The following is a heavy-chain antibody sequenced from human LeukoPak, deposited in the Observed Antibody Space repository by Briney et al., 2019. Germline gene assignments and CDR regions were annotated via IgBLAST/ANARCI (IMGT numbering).Heavy chain of an antibody. J-gene: IGHJ6*02. D-gene: IGHD3-16*01. CDR3: ATYTHWVAGDV. Sequence: GGSLRLSCAASGFTFSDSWMSWVRQAPGKGLEWVANMNQDGSAKGCVDSVKGRFTISRDNARNSLYLQMSSLRPEDTAVYYCATYTHWVAGDVWGQGTTVTVSS. V-gene: IGHV3-7*01. CDR1: GFTFSDSW. CDR2: MNQDGSAK.